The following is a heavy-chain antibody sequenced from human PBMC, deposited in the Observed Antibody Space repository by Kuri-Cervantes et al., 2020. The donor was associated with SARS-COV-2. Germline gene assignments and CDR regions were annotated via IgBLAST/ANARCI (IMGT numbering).Heavy chain of an antibody. J-gene: IGHJ1*01. CDR1: GGSISSSSYY. CDR2: IYYSGST. V-gene: IGHV4-39*01. D-gene: IGHD1-26*01. Sequence: SETLSLTCTVSGGSISSSSYYWGWIRQPPGKGLEWIGSIYYSGSTYYNPSLKSRVTISVDTSKNQFSLKLSSVTAADTAVYYCARGVVGAIQPEYFQHWGQGTLVTVSS. CDR3: ARGVVGAIQPEYFQH.